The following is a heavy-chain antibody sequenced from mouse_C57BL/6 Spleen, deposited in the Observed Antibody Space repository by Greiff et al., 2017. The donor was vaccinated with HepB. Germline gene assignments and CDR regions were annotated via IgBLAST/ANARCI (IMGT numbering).Heavy chain of an antibody. CDR2: ISGGGGNT. CDR3: ARKTYYSNSWFAY. J-gene: IGHJ3*01. CDR1: GFTFSSYT. Sequence: EVKLMESGGGLVKPGGSLKLSCAASGFTFSSYTMSWVRQTPEKRLEWVATISGGGGNTYYPDSVKGRFTISRDNAKNTLYLQMSSLRSEDTALYYCARKTYYSNSWFAYWGQGTLVTVSA. V-gene: IGHV5-9*01. D-gene: IGHD2-5*01.